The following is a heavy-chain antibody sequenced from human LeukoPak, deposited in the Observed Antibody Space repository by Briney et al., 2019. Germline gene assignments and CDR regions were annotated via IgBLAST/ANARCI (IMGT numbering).Heavy chain of an antibody. J-gene: IGHJ4*02. CDR3: ARLDYSRVYVY. CDR1: GFTFGNYW. Sequence: GGSLRLSCAASGFTFGNYWMSWVRQAPGKGLEWVANIHKDGSETYFVGSVKGRFTMSRDNAENSLSLQMSSLKAEDTAIYYCARLDYSRVYVYWGQGTLVTVSS. CDR2: IHKDGSET. D-gene: IGHD4-11*01. V-gene: IGHV3-7*01.